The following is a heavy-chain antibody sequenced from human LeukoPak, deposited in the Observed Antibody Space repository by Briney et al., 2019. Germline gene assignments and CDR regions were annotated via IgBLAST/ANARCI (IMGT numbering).Heavy chain of an antibody. CDR2: TIPIFGTA. V-gene: IGHV1-69*13. D-gene: IGHD2-2*01. J-gene: IGHJ4*02. Sequence: GTSVKVPSKAPGYTSTGYYMHWVGQAPGQGLEWMGGTIPIFGTANYAQKFQGRVTITADESTSTAYMELSSLRSEDTAVYYCARGSLGYCSSTSCYERRYYFDYWGQGTLVTVSS. CDR3: ARGSLGYCSSTSCYERRYYFDY. CDR1: GYTSTGYY.